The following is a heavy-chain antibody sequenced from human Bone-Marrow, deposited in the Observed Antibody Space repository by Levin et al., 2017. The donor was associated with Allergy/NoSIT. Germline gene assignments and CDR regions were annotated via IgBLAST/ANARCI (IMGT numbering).Heavy chain of an antibody. Sequence: SETLSLTCTVSGGSVSSGSYYWSWIRQPPGKGLEWIGYIYYSGSTNYNPSLKSRVTISVDTSKNQFSLKLSSVTAADTAVYYCARLYYYDSSGYYYDAFDIWGQGTMVTVSS. CDR2: IYYSGST. D-gene: IGHD3-22*01. CDR3: ARLYYYDSSGYYYDAFDI. CDR1: GGSVSSGSYY. J-gene: IGHJ3*02. V-gene: IGHV4-61*01.